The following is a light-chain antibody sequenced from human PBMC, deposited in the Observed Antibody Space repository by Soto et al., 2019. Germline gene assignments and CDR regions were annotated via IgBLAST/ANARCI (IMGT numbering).Light chain of an antibody. J-gene: IGKJ2*01. V-gene: IGKV3-15*01. CDR2: GAS. CDR3: QQYNSWPYT. Sequence: EIVMTQSPATLSVSPGERATLSCRVSQSVSSNLAWYQQKFGQAPRLLIYGASTRATGIPARFSGSGSGTEFTLTISSLQSEDFAVYYCQQYNSWPYTFGQGAKLEIK. CDR1: QSVSSN.